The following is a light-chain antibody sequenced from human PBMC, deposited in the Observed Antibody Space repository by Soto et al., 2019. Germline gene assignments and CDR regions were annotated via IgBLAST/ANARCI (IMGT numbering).Light chain of an antibody. CDR2: AAS. Sequence: DIQMTQSPSSLSASVGDRVTITCRASQSISSYLTWYQQKPGKAPKLLIYAASSLQSGVPSRFSGSGSGTEFTLTISSLQPDDVATYYCQQNNSNPPCTFGHGTKVEIK. J-gene: IGKJ1*01. CDR1: QSISSY. CDR3: QQNNSNPPCT. V-gene: IGKV1-39*01.